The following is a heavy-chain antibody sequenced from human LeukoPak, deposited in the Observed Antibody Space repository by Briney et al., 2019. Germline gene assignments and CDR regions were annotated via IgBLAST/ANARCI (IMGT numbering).Heavy chain of an antibody. Sequence: PSETLSLTCTVSGGSISSYYWSWIRQPPGKGLEWIGYIYYSGSTNYNPSLKSRVTISVDTSKNQFSLKLSSVTAADTAVYYCASQEAGYGDLKGWFEPWGQGTLVTVSS. CDR3: ASQEAGYGDLKGWFEP. CDR1: GGSISSYY. J-gene: IGHJ5*02. CDR2: IYYSGST. V-gene: IGHV4-59*01. D-gene: IGHD4-17*01.